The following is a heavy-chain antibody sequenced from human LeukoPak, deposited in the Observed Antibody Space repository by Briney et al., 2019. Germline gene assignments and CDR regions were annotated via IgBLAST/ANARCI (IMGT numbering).Heavy chain of an antibody. CDR1: GFTFSSYA. J-gene: IGHJ4*02. D-gene: IGHD3-10*01. V-gene: IGHV3-23*01. CDR3: ATSAEEDYSVAY. CDR2: ISSSGGTT. Sequence: PGGSLRLSCAASGFTFSSYAMSWVRQAPGKGLEWVSAISSSGGTTYYADSVKGRFTVSRDNSKNTLYLQMSSLRAEDTAVYYCATSAEEDYSVAYWGQGTLVTVSS.